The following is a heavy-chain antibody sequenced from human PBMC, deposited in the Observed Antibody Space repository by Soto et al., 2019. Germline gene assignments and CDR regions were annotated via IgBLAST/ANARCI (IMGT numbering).Heavy chain of an antibody. V-gene: IGHV3-53*02. Sequence: EVQLVETGGGLIQPGGSLRLSCAASGFTVSSNYMSWVRQAPGKGLEWVSIIYTGTHTNYADSVRGRFTISRDNSKNTLHLQMNSLRAEDTAVYYCAAAIAGSFDYWGQGTLVTVSS. D-gene: IGHD2-2*02. CDR2: IYTGTHT. CDR1: GFTVSSNY. CDR3: AAAIAGSFDY. J-gene: IGHJ4*02.